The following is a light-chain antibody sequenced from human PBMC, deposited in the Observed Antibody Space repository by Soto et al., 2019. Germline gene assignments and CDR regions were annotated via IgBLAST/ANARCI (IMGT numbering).Light chain of an antibody. J-gene: IGKJ1*01. CDR1: QSISVW. CDR3: QQYKAYPWT. Sequence: DIQMTQSPSTLSSSVGDTVTIACRASQSISVWLAWYRQKAGKAPKLLIYQASNLESGVPSRFRGSGSGTEFTLNINSLQPEDFATYYCQQYKAYPWTFGQGTKVELK. V-gene: IGKV1-5*03. CDR2: QAS.